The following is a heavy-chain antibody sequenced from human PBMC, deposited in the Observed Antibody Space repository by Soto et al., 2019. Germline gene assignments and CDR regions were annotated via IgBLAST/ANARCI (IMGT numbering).Heavy chain of an antibody. CDR1: GFTFSSYW. CDR2: ISGSGGST. V-gene: IGHV3-23*01. D-gene: IGHD3-22*01. CDR3: AKDREGYYYDSSGPAPFGS. Sequence: SGGSLRLSCAASGFTFSSYWMHWVRQAPGKGLVWVSAISGSGGSTYYADSVKGRFTISRDNSKNTLYLQMNSLRAEDTAVYYCAKDREGYYYDSSGPAPFGSGGQGPLVTVS. J-gene: IGHJ5*01.